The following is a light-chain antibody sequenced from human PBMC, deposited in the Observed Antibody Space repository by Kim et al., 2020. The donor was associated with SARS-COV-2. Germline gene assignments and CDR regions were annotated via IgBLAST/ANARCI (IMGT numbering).Light chain of an antibody. V-gene: IGLV3-1*01. J-gene: IGLJ3*02. Sequence: SVSPGQTASITCSGDKLGDKNVCWYQQKPGQSPVLVIYQDSKRPSGIPERFSGSNSGNTATLTISGTQAMDEADYYCQAWDSSTAVFGGGTQLTVL. CDR3: QAWDSSTAV. CDR1: KLGDKN. CDR2: QDS.